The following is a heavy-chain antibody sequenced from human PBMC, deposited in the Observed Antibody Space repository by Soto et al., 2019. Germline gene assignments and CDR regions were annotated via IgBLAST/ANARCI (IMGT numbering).Heavy chain of an antibody. CDR3: SRPPGDY. CDR2: MNPKSGKT. J-gene: IGHJ4*02. V-gene: IGHV1-8*01. CDR1: GYTFINYD. Sequence: QVQLVQSGAEVKKPGASVKVSCKTSGYTFINYDINWVRQAPGKGLEWMGLMNPKSGKTGYAQKFQGRVSMTRDTSTSTAYMELNSLRTEDTATYYCSRPPGDYWGQGTLVTVSS.